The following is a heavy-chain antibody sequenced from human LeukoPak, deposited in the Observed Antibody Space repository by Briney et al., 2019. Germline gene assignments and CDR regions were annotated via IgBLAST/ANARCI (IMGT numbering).Heavy chain of an antibody. CDR3: AREKIGYYDGSGRGWFDP. CDR1: GGSISSDNYS. J-gene: IGHJ5*02. CDR2: VYTSGST. V-gene: IGHV4-61*02. Sequence: SETLSLTCTVSGGSISSDNYSWSWIRQPAGKGLEWIGRVYTSGSTNYNPSLKSRGTISVDTSKKQFSLKLSSVTAADTAVYYCAREKIGYYDGSGRGWFDPWGQGTLVTVSS. D-gene: IGHD3-22*01.